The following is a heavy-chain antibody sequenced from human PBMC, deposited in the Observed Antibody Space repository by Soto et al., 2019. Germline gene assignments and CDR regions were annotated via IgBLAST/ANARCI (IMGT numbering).Heavy chain of an antibody. Sequence: PSETLSLTCTVSGGSISSGGYYWSWIRQHPGKGLEWIGYIYYSGSTYYNPSLKSRVTISVDTSKNQFSLKLSSVTAADTAVYYCARGSYYYYYGMDVWGQGTTVTVSS. J-gene: IGHJ6*02. CDR3: ARGSYYYYYGMDV. V-gene: IGHV4-31*03. CDR2: IYYSGST. CDR1: GGSISSGGYY.